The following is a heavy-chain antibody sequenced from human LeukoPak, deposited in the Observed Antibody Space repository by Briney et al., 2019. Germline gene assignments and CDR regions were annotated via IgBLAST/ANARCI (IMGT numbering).Heavy chain of an antibody. J-gene: IGHJ4*02. Sequence: GGSLRLSCAASGFTVSRNYMSWVRQAPGKGLEWVSVIYSGGNTYYADFVRGRFTISRDNSKNTLYLQINSLTAEDTAVYYCANLPRGDYWGLGTLVTVSS. CDR2: IYSGGNT. V-gene: IGHV3-53*01. CDR3: ANLPRGDY. CDR1: GFTVSRNY. D-gene: IGHD3-10*01.